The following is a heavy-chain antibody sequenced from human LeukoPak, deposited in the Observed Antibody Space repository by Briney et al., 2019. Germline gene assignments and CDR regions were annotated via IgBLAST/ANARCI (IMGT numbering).Heavy chain of an antibody. CDR2: IYYSGST. D-gene: IGHD2-21*02. Sequence: PSETLSLTCTVSGVSISSYYWSWVRQPPGKGLEWLGYIYYSGSTNYNPSLKSRVTISVDTSKNQFSLKLSSVTAADTAVYYCARLGGRYCGGDCYFFDYRGQGTLVTVSS. CDR3: ARLGGRYCGGDCYFFDY. J-gene: IGHJ4*02. V-gene: IGHV4-59*08. CDR1: GVSISSYY.